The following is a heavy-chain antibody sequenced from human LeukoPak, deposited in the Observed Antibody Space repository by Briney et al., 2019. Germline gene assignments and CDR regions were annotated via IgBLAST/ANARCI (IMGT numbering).Heavy chain of an antibody. CDR3: ARDPYYGSGRYRYGMDV. D-gene: IGHD3-10*01. CDR2: MNPNTGDT. V-gene: IGHV1-8*01. Sequence: ASVKVSCKTSGYTFTTYDINWVRQATGQGLEWMGWMNPNTGDTGYAQKFQGRVTLTRNTSISTAYMELSSLRSEDTDVYYCARDPYYGSGRYRYGMDVWGKGTTVTISS. J-gene: IGHJ6*04. CDR1: GYTFTTYD.